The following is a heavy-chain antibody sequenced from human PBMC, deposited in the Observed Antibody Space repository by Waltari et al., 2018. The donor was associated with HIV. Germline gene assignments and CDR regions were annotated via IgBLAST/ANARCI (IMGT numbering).Heavy chain of an antibody. D-gene: IGHD3-22*01. CDR2: INNDGSNT. CDR1: GFTLRSYW. J-gene: IGHJ5*02. CDR3: VRDYDSSGYYSANWFDP. Sequence: EEQLVESGCGLVPSEGSLRLSCVASGFTLRSYWLHSVRQGPGRGLVWVSRINNDGSNTNYADSVKGRFTISRDNAKNTLYLQMNSLRAEDTAVYSCVRDYDSSGYYSANWFDPWGEGTLVTVSS. V-gene: IGHV3-74*01.